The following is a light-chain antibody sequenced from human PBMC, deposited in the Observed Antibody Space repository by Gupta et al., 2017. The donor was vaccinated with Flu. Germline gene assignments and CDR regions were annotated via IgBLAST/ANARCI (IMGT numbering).Light chain of an antibody. CDR3: QSTDITGTYRV. CDR1: ALPKQY. V-gene: IGLV3-25*02. CDR2: KDT. J-gene: IGLJ2*01. Sequence: SNAPTRPPSMSVSPGQTARITCSGDALPKQYAYWYQQKPGQAPVLLIYKDTERPSGIPERVSGSSSGTTVTLTISGVQAEDEADYYCQSTDITGTYRVFGGGTKLTVL.